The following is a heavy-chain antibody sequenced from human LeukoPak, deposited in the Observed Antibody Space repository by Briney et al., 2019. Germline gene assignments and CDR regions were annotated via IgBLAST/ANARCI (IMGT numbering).Heavy chain of an antibody. CDR2: ISYGENPY. CDR3: ARNHFNQNVFDI. V-gene: IGHV3-30*01. D-gene: IGHD1-14*01. Sequence: GGSLRLSCAASGFTFSTYAIHWVRQAPGKGLEWVAIISYGENPYSYADSVQGRFTISRDNSQSTVQLQMNSLRPEDTAVYFCARNHFNQNVFDIWGQGTMVTVSS. CDR1: GFTFSTYA. J-gene: IGHJ3*02.